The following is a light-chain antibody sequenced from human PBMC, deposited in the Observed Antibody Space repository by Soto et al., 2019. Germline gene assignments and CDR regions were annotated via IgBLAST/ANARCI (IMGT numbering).Light chain of an antibody. V-gene: IGKV4-1*01. CDR1: QSVLYSSNNKNY. CDR2: WAS. J-gene: IGKJ4*01. CDR3: QQYYITPRVT. Sequence: DIVMTQSPDSLAVSLGERATINCKSSQSVLYSSNNKNYLAWYQQRPGQPPKLLIYWASTRESGVPDRFSGSGSGTDLTLTISSLQAEDVAVYYCQQYYITPRVTCGGGTKVEIK.